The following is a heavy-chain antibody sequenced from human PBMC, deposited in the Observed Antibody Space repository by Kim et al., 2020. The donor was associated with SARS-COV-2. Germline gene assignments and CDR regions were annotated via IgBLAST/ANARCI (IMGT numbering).Heavy chain of an antibody. CDR3: ARGNYYDFWSGYYKGETFFDY. D-gene: IGHD3-3*01. CDR2: IYYSGST. V-gene: IGHV4-59*01. Sequence: SETLSLTCTVSGSISSYYWSWIRQPPGKGLEWFGYIYYSGSTNYNPSLKSRVTISVDTSKNQFSLKLSSVTAADTAVYYCARGNYYDFWSGYYKGETFFDYWGQGTLVTVSS. CDR1: GSISSYY. J-gene: IGHJ4*02.